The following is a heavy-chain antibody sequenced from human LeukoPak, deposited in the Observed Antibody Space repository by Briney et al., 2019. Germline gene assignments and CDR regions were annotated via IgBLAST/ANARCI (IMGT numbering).Heavy chain of an antibody. J-gene: IGHJ4*02. D-gene: IGHD4-17*01. CDR1: GFTFSSYA. CDR2: ISGSGGST. V-gene: IGHV3-23*01. CDR3: ARADGYFDY. Sequence: PGGSLRLSCAASGFTFSSYAMSWVRQAPGKGLEWVSAISGSGGSTYYADSVKGRFTISRHNSKNMLYLQMNSLRAEDTAVYYCARADGYFDYWGQGTLVTVSS.